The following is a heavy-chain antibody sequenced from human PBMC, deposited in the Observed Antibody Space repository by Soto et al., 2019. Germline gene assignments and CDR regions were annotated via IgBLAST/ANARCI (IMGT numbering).Heavy chain of an antibody. CDR2: IRPDSGRT. J-gene: IGHJ4*02. CDR3: ARVEGSAAYQGD. D-gene: IGHD2-2*01. CDR1: GYTFTSYY. V-gene: IGHV1-46*01. Sequence: QVVMVQSGAEVKKPGASVTLSCKTSGYTFTSYYVHWVRQAPGRGLEWMGLIRPDSGRTDYAQKFQGRVTMTRDTPTTTVYMNLNNLRSDDTAVYYCARVEGSAAYQGDWGQGTLITVSS.